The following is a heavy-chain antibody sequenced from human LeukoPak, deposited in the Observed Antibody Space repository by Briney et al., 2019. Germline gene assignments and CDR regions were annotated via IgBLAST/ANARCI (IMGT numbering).Heavy chain of an antibody. CDR2: ISWNSGSI. J-gene: IGHJ4*02. CDR1: GFTFDDYA. D-gene: IGHD3-10*01. Sequence: PGGSLRLSCAASGFTFDDYAMHWVRQAPGKGLEWVSGISWNSGSIGYADSVRGRFTISRDNAKKSLYLQMNSLRPEDTALYYCAKDNYYGSESYFHFDYWGQGTLVTVSS. CDR3: AKDNYYGSESYFHFDY. V-gene: IGHV3-9*01.